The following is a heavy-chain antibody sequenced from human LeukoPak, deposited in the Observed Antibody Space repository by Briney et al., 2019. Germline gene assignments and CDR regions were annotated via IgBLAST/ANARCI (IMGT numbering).Heavy chain of an antibody. CDR2: IHHSGRT. D-gene: IGHD5-12*01. V-gene: IGHV4-38-2*02. CDR1: GYSISSDYY. J-gene: IGHJ4*02. Sequence: PSETLSLTCTVSGYSISSDYYWGWIRQPPGKGLEWIGSIHHSGRTYYNPSLKSRVTISVDTSKNQFSLKLRSVTAADTAVYYCARVTGYDWESSYDYWGQGTLVTVSS. CDR3: ARVTGYDWESSYDY.